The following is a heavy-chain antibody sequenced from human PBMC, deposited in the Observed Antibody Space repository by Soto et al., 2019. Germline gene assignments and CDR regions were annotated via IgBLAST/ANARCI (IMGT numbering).Heavy chain of an antibody. J-gene: IGHJ5*02. CDR3: ARQLTSVATVGFAP. CDR2: IYYSGST. D-gene: IGHD4-17*01. Sequence: SETLSLTCTVACGSISSSNYYWGWIHKHPGKGLEWIGSIYYSGSTYYNPSLKSRVTISVDTSKNQFSLKLSSVTAADTAVYYCARQLTSVATVGFAPWGQGTLVTVSS. CDR1: CGSISSSNYY. V-gene: IGHV4-39*01.